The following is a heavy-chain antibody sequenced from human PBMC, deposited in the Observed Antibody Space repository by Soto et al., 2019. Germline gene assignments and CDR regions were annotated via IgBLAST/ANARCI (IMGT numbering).Heavy chain of an antibody. CDR1: GFTFSAYY. D-gene: IGHD1-26*01. V-gene: IGHV3-11*06. J-gene: IGHJ4*02. CDR3: ARGSLREDYFDY. Sequence: GGSLRLSCAASGFTFSAYYMSWIRQAPGKGLEWVSYISSSSSYTNYADSVKGRFTISRDNAKNSLYLQMNSLRAEDTAVYYCARGSLREDYFDYWGQGTLVTVSS. CDR2: ISSSSSYT.